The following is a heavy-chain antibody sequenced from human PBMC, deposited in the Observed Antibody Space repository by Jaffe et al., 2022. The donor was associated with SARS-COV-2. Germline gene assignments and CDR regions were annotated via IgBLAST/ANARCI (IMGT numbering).Heavy chain of an antibody. J-gene: IGHJ4*02. CDR3: ARDNVVAAGY. CDR1: GFTFSDHS. CDR2: ISRSGKTI. V-gene: IGHV3-11*01. Sequence: QVQLVESGGGLVMPGGSLRLSCAASGFTFSDHSMNWIRQAPGRGLEWVSYISRSGKTIYYSDSVKGRFTISRDNAKNSLYLQMNSLRAEDTAVYYCARDNVVAAGYWGQGTLVTVSS. D-gene: IGHD6-13*01.